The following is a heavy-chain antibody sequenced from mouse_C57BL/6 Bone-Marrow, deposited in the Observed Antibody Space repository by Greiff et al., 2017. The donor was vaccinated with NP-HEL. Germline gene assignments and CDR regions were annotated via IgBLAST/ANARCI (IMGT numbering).Heavy chain of an antibody. CDR1: GFTFSDYY. CDR2: ISNGGGST. D-gene: IGHD4-1*01. CDR3: ASPNWSYAMDY. V-gene: IGHV5-12*01. Sequence: EVMLVESGGGLVQPGGSLKLSCAASGFTFSDYYMYWVRQTPEKRLEWVAYISNGGGSTYYPDTVKGRFTISRDNAKNTLYLQMSRLKSEDTAMYYCASPNWSYAMDYWGQGTSVTVSS. J-gene: IGHJ4*01.